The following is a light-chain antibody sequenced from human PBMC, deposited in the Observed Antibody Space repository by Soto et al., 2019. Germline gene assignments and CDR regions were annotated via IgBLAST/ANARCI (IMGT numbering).Light chain of an antibody. J-gene: IGLJ2*01. CDR3: LLYYGGAQPVV. CDR1: TGAVTSGHY. Sequence: QAVVTKEPSLTVSLGGTVTLTCASSTGAVTSGHYPNWFQQKPGQAPRALIYSTNKKHSWTPARVSGSLLGGKAALTLSGVQPEDEAEYYCLLYYGGAQPVVFGGGTKLTVL. V-gene: IGLV7-43*01. CDR2: STN.